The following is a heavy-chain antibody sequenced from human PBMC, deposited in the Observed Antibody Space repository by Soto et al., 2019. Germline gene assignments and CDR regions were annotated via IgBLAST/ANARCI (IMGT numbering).Heavy chain of an antibody. V-gene: IGHV2-5*02. CDR3: AHRQRTVVVGAPFDL. J-gene: IGHJ4*02. CDR2: IYWDDDK. D-gene: IGHD2-15*01. CDR1: GVSLSTSGEG. Sequence: QITLRESGPTLVQPTQTLTLTCTLSGVSLSTSGEGVGWIRQPPGKALEWLALIYWDDDKRFSPSLKSRLAITMDISKNQVVMTMTDMAPEDTALYYCAHRQRTVVVGAPFDLWGQGSQVTVSS.